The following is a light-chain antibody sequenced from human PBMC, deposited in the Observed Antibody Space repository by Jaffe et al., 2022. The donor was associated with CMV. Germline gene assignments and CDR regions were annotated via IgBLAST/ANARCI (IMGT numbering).Light chain of an antibody. CDR3: QAADSSGTYGV. CDR1: ALPRRY. J-gene: IGLJ3*02. CDR2: KDS. V-gene: IGLV3-25*03. Sequence: SNALTQPPSVSVSPGQTARITCSGDALPRRYAYWYQQKPGQAPVLLISKDSERPSGTPGRFSGSSSGTTVTLTIIGVQAEDEADYYCQAADSSGTYGVFGGGTKLTVL.